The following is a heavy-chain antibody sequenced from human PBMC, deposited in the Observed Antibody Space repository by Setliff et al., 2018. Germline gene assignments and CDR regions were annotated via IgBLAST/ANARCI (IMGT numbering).Heavy chain of an antibody. CDR1: GFSYSNCW. CDR2: INSDGSST. CDR3: ARDGHNVYYFDY. Sequence: GGSLRLSCTASGFSYSNCWVSWVRQAPGKGLVWVSRINSDGSSTNYADSVKGQFTVSRDNAKNTLYLQMNSLRAEDTAVYYCARDGHNVYYFDYWGLGTLVTVSS. J-gene: IGHJ4*02. D-gene: IGHD1-1*01. V-gene: IGHV3-74*01.